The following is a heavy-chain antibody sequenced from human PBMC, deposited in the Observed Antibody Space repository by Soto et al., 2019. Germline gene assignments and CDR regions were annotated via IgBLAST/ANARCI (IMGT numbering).Heavy chain of an antibody. CDR2: TNPNSGVT. J-gene: IGHJ6*02. CDR1: GYTFTAHC. CDR3: AREDDLTMHYGLDV. V-gene: IGHV1-2*02. D-gene: IGHD3-3*01. Sequence: QVQLVQSGAEVKKPGASVKVSCKTSGYTFTAHCIHWVRQAPGQGLEWMGWTNPNSGVTTYAQKFHARVTMTRDTSISTAYMELSGLTSDDTAVYYCAREDDLTMHYGLDVWGQGTTVTVSS.